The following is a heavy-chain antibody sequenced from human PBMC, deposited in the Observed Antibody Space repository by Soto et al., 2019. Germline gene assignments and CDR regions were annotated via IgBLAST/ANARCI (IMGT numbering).Heavy chain of an antibody. CDR2: IYYSGST. CDR3: ARESGHCSGGSCYSWVFDY. V-gene: IGHV4-59*01. J-gene: IGHJ4*02. D-gene: IGHD2-15*01. Sequence: SETLSLTCTVSGGSISSYYWSWIRQPPGKGLEWIGYIYYSGSTNYNPSLKSRVTISVDTSKNQFSLKLSSVTAADTAVYYCARESGHCSGGSCYSWVFDYWGQGTLVTVSS. CDR1: GGSISSYY.